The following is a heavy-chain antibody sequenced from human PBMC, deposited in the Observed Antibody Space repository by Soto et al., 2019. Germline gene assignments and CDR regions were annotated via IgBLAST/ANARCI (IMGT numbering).Heavy chain of an antibody. D-gene: IGHD1-26*01. CDR1: GGSFSGYY. CDR3: ARGRGGIVGATIPNYYYYYGMDV. Sequence: PSETLSLTCAVYGGSFSGYYRSWIRQPPGKGLEWIGEINHSGSTNYNPSLKSRVTISVDTSKNQFSLKLSSVTAADTAVYYCARGRGGIVGATIPNYYYYYGMDVWGQGTTVTVSS. CDR2: INHSGST. V-gene: IGHV4-34*01. J-gene: IGHJ6*02.